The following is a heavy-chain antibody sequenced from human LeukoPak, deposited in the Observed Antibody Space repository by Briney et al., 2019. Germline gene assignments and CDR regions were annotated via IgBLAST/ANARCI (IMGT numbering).Heavy chain of an antibody. Sequence: SETLSLTCTVSGGSISSYYWSWIRQPPGKGLEWIGYIYYSGSTNYNPSLKSRVTISVDTSKNQFSLKLSSVTAADTAVYYCARWVIAAGFDYWGQGTLVTVSS. CDR3: ARWVIAAGFDY. J-gene: IGHJ4*02. CDR2: IYYSGST. CDR1: GGSISSYY. V-gene: IGHV4-59*01. D-gene: IGHD6-13*01.